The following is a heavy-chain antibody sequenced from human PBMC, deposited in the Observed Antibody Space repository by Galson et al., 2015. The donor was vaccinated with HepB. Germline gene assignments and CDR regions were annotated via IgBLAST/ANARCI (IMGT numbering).Heavy chain of an antibody. CDR1: GFTFSIYA. CDR2: IRGDGASI. Sequence: SLRLSCAASGFTFSIYAMHWVRQAPGKGLEWVSSIRGDGASIYYGGSVRGRFTTSRDNSRDTLYLQMNSLRAEDTAVYYCTRHHGVHHSEGLSVHCGEGTLVTISS. CDR3: TRHHGVHHSEGLSVH. D-gene: IGHD3-10*01. V-gene: IGHV3-23*01. J-gene: IGHJ4*02.